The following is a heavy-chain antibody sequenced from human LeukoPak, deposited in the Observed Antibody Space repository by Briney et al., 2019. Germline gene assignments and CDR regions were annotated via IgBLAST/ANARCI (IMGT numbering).Heavy chain of an antibody. CDR3: ASTDSGGQRGGGLQLWFDY. Sequence: PSQTLSLTCTVSGGSISSGGYYWSWIRQHPGKGLEWIGYIYYSGSTNYNPSLKSRVTISVDTSKNQFSLKLSSVTAADTAVYYCASTDSGGQRGGGLQLWFDYWGQGTLVTVSS. J-gene: IGHJ5*01. D-gene: IGHD3-16*01. CDR1: GGSISSGGYY. V-gene: IGHV4-31*03. CDR2: IYYSGST.